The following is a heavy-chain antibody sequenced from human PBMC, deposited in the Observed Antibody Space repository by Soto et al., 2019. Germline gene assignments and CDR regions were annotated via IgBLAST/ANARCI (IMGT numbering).Heavy chain of an antibody. CDR1: GFTFTSSA. V-gene: IGHV1-58*01. D-gene: IGHD3-3*01. J-gene: IGHJ6*02. CDR2: IVVGSGNT. Sequence: GASVKVSCKASGFTFTSSAVQWVRQARGQRLEWIGWIVVGSGNTNYAQKFQERVTITRDMSTSTAYMELSSLRSEDTAVYYCAEEGGGCVRFLRFLVWSCSGAYYYCIDVWGQGTTVTVSS. CDR3: AEEGGGCVRFLRFLVWSCSGAYYYCIDV.